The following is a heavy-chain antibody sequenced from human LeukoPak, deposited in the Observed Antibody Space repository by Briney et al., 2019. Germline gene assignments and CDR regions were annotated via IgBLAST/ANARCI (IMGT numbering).Heavy chain of an antibody. J-gene: IGHJ4*02. CDR3: ARDYVWGYYFDY. CDR2: ISSSSSYI. Sequence: PGGSLRLSCAASGFTFSSYGMHWVRQAPGKGLEWVSSISSSSSYIYYADSVKGRFTISRDNAKNSLYLQMNSLRAEDTAVYYCARDYVWGYYFDYWGQGTLVTVSS. V-gene: IGHV3-21*01. CDR1: GFTFSSYG. D-gene: IGHD3-16*01.